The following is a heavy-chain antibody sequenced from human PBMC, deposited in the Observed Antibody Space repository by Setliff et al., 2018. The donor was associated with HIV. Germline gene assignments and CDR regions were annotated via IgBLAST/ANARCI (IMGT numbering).Heavy chain of an antibody. Sequence: ASVKVSCKASGYTFTSYGISWVRQAPGQGLEWMGWISAYNGNTNYAQKLQGRVTMTTDTSTSTAYMELRSLRSEDTAVYYCARDQIVDYNFWSGYYTGEFPVQDYYMDVWGKGTTVTVSS. CDR2: ISAYNGNT. V-gene: IGHV1-18*01. CDR3: ARDQIVDYNFWSGYYTGEFPVQDYYMDV. J-gene: IGHJ6*03. D-gene: IGHD3-3*01. CDR1: GYTFTSYG.